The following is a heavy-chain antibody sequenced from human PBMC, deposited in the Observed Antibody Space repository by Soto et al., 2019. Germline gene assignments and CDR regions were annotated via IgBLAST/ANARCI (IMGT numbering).Heavy chain of an antibody. CDR2: ISSSSSYI. CDR3: ARSTVGIAAAGNWFDP. J-gene: IGHJ5*02. CDR1: GFTFSSYS. Sequence: PGGSLRLSCAASGFTFSSYSMNWVRQAPGKGLEWVSSISSSSSYIYYADSVKGRFTISRDNAKNSLYLQMNSLRAEDTAVYYCARSTVGIAAAGNWFDPWGQGTLVTVSS. D-gene: IGHD6-13*01. V-gene: IGHV3-21*01.